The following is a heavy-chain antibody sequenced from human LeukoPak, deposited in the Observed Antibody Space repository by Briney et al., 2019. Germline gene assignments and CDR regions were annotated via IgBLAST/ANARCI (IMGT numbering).Heavy chain of an antibody. CDR2: IYYSGST. CDR1: GGSISSSSYY. Sequence: SETLSLTCIVSGGSISSSSYYWGWIRQPPGKGLEWIGSIYYSGSTYYNPSLKSRVTISVDTSKNQFSLKLSSVTAADTAVYYCASPRPLDYDYVWGSYFVMWGQGTLVTVSS. V-gene: IGHV4-39*01. CDR3: ASPRPLDYDYVWGSYFVM. D-gene: IGHD3-16*01. J-gene: IGHJ4*02.